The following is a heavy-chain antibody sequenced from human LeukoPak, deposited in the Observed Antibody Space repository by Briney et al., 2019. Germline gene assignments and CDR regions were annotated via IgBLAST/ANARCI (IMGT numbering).Heavy chain of an antibody. Sequence: GGSLRLSCAASAFTFSSYGMHWVRQVPGKGLEWVAFIRYDGSDKYCADSVKGRFTISRDNSKNMLYLQMNSLRAEDTAVYYCARHDWFDPWGQGTLVTVSS. D-gene: IGHD3-3*01. CDR2: IRYDGSDK. V-gene: IGHV3-30*02. CDR3: ARHDWFDP. J-gene: IGHJ5*02. CDR1: AFTFSSYG.